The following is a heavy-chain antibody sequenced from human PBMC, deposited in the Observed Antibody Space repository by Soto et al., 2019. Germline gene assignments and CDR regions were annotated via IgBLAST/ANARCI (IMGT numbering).Heavy chain of an antibody. CDR3: ARHRRAIVATTDPLDI. J-gene: IGHJ3*02. V-gene: IGHV5-51*01. CDR2: IYPGNSET. D-gene: IGHD1-26*01. Sequence: GESLKISCQVSGNDFGMFWIAWVRQTPGRGLEWIGIIYPGNSETKYSPSFEGHVTISADKSTTTAYLQWSGLKASDTATYYCARHRRAIVATTDPLDIWGQGTKVTVSS. CDR1: GNDFGMFW.